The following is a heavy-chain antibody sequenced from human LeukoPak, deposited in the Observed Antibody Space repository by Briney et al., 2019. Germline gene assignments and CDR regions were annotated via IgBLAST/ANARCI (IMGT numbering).Heavy chain of an antibody. V-gene: IGHV3-23*01. Sequence: GGSLRLSCTASGFTFGDYAMTWVRQAPGKGLEWVSTVSTTGGSTYYADSVKGRFTISRDNSKDTLYLQMNSLRAEDTAVYYCAKCSGWFVRGKDYYYYYMDVWGKGTTVTVSS. D-gene: IGHD6-19*01. CDR3: AKCSGWFVRGKDYYYYYMDV. CDR2: VSTTGGST. J-gene: IGHJ6*03. CDR1: GFTFGDYA.